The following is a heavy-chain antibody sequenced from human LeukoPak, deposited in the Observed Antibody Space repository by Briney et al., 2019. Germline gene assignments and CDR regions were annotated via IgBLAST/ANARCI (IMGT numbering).Heavy chain of an antibody. J-gene: IGHJ3*02. Sequence: GGSLRLSCAASGFTVSSNYMSWVRQAPGKGLEWVSVIYSGGSTYYADSVKGRFTISRDNSKSTLYLQMNSLRAEDTAVYYCARGLIKNNAFDIWGQGTMVTVSS. CDR1: GFTVSSNY. V-gene: IGHV3-53*01. CDR2: IYSGGST. D-gene: IGHD1/OR15-1a*01. CDR3: ARGLIKNNAFDI.